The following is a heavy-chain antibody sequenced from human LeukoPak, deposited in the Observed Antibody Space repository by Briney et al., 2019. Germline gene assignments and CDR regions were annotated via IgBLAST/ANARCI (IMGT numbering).Heavy chain of an antibody. J-gene: IGHJ4*02. CDR3: ASSLTMIVEKRFDY. D-gene: IGHD3-22*01. V-gene: IGHV1-69*05. CDR1: GGTFSSYA. CDR2: IIPIFGTA. Sequence: SVKVSCKASGGTFSSYAISWVRQAPGQGLEWMGGIIPIFGTANYAQKFQGRVTITTDESTSTAYMELSSLRSEDTAVYYCASSLTMIVEKRFDYWGQGTLVTVSS.